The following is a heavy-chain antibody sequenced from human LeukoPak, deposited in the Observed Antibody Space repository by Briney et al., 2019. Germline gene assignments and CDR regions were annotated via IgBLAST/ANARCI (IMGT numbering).Heavy chain of an antibody. J-gene: IGHJ4*02. CDR2: ISGCGGRT. Sequence: GGSLSLSCAASGFTFSDYAMSWVRQAPGKGLEGVSAISGCGGRTSYADSVKGRFTISRDNSKNTLYLQMNSLGAEDTAVYYCARMPSWTRSVCDYWGQGTLVTVSS. V-gene: IGHV3-23*01. CDR1: GFTFSDYA. D-gene: IGHD2-2*01. CDR3: ARMPSWTRSVCDY.